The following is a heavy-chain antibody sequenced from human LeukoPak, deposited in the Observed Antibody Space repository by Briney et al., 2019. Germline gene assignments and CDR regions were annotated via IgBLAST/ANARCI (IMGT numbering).Heavy chain of an antibody. Sequence: SETLSLTCTVSGASVTRGGFYWGWLRQSPGKGLQWIATVYYTGSTYYNPSLKSRVTISIDTSKNQFSLNLRSLIAPDTVVYYCARHSGSGSLSRPFDPWGRGTLVTVSS. D-gene: IGHD3-10*01. CDR1: GASVTRGGFY. CDR2: VYYTGST. J-gene: IGHJ5*02. CDR3: ARHSGSGSLSRPFDP. V-gene: IGHV4-39*01.